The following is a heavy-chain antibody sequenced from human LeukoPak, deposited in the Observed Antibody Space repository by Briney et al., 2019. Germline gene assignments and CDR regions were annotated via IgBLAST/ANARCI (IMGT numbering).Heavy chain of an antibody. Sequence: SETLSLTCTVSGGSISSGSYYWSWIRQPAGKGLEWIGRIYTSGSTNYNPSLQSRVTISVDTSKNQFSLKLRSVTAADTAVYYCARDYVYGYSYGFYYYYMDVWGKGTTVTVSS. CDR2: IYTSGST. J-gene: IGHJ6*03. D-gene: IGHD5-18*01. CDR3: ARDYVYGYSYGFYYYYMDV. V-gene: IGHV4-61*02. CDR1: GGSISSGSYY.